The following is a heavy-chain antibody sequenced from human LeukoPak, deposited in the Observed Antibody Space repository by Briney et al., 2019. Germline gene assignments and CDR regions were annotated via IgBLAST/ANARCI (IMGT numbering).Heavy chain of an antibody. J-gene: IGHJ6*04. CDR3: AELGITMIGGV. CDR1: GFTVSDNS. V-gene: IGHV3-23*01. D-gene: IGHD3-10*02. Sequence: PGGSLRLSCTVSGFTVSDNSMSWVRQAPGKGLEWVSAISGSGGSTYYADSVKGRFTISRDNAKNSLYLQMNSLRAEDTAVYYCAELGITMIGGVWGKGTTVTISS. CDR2: ISGSGGST.